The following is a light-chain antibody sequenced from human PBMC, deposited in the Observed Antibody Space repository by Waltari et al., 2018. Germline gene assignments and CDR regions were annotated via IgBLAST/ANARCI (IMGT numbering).Light chain of an antibody. V-gene: IGLV4-69*01. CDR1: SGHSSNV. CDR2: VNSDGSH. J-gene: IGLJ3*02. CDR3: QTGGHGTWV. Sequence: QLVVTQSPSASASLGASVKLTCTPSSGHSSNVIAWLQQQPVKGPRYLSTVNSDGSHSKGDEIPDRFSGSSSGAEPYLTISNLQSEDEADYYCQTGGHGTWVFGGGTTLTVL.